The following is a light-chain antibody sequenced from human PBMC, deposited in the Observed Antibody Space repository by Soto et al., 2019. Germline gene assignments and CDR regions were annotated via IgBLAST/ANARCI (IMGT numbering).Light chain of an antibody. CDR3: ATWDDSLNAWV. CDR1: NSNIGSNT. Sequence: QSVLAQPPSASGTPGQRVTISCSGSNSNIGSNTVHWYQQLPGTAPRLPIYTNDQRPSGVPYRFSGSRSGTSASLAISGLQSQDEADYYCATWDDSLNAWVFGGGTQLTVL. CDR2: TND. J-gene: IGLJ7*01. V-gene: IGLV1-44*01.